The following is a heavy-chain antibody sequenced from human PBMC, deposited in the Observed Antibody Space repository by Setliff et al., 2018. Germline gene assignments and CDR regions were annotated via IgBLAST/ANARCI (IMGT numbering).Heavy chain of an antibody. V-gene: IGHV4-4*07. CDR1: GGSISSYY. J-gene: IGHJ6*03. CDR3: AREQWLDPPGYYYMDV. CDR2: IYIGGSA. Sequence: PSETLSLTCTVSGGSISSYYWSWIRQPAGKGLEWIGHIYIGGSANYNPSLKSRVAMSIDTSKNQFSLKLNSVTAADMAVYYCAREQWLDPPGYYYMDVWAKGTTVTVSS. D-gene: IGHD6-19*01.